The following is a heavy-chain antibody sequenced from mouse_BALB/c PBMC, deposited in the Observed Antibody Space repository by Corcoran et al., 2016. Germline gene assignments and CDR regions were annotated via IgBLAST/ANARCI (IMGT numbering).Heavy chain of an antibody. CDR2: IYPGDGST. CDR1: GYTFTSYD. V-gene: IGHV1S56*01. CDR3: ARGAMDY. J-gene: IGHJ4*01. Sequence: QVQLQQSGPELVKPGAFVKISCKASGYTFTSYDINWVKQRPGQGLEWIGWIYPGDGSTKYNEKCKGKATLTADKSSSTAYMQLSSLTSENSAVYFCARGAMDYWGQGTSVTVSS.